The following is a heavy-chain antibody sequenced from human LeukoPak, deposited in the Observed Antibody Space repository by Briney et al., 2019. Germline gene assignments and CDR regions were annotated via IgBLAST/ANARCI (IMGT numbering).Heavy chain of an antibody. D-gene: IGHD5-12*01. V-gene: IGHV3-21*01. CDR3: ARGAGYSGYDLLGSDAFDI. CDR2: ISSSSSYI. J-gene: IGHJ3*02. Sequence: GGSLRLSCAASGFTFSSYSMNWVRQAPGKGLEWVSSISSSSSYIYYADSVKGRFTISRDNAKNSLYLQMNSLRAEDTAVYYCARGAGYSGYDLLGSDAFDIWGQGTMVTVSS. CDR1: GFTFSSYS.